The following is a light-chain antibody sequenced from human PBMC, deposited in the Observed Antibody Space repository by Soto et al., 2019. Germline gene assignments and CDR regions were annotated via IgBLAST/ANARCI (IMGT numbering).Light chain of an antibody. CDR2: EGT. J-gene: IGLJ1*01. CDR1: TSDVGGYNL. V-gene: IGLV2-23*01. Sequence: QSALTQPASVSGSPGQSITISCSGTTSDVGGYNLVSWYQQHTAKAPKLLIYEGTQRPSGVSSRFSGSKSGNTASLTISGLQAEDEADYYCCSYASSSSYVFGTGTNSPS. CDR3: CSYASSSSYV.